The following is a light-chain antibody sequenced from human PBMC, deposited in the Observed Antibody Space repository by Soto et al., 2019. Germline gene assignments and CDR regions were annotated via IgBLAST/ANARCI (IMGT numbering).Light chain of an antibody. J-gene: IGKJ1*01. CDR2: KAS. Sequence: DIQMTQSPSTLSASVGDRVTITCRASQSIDTWLAWYQQKPGRVPTLLIYKASTLESGVPSRFSGSGSGTEFTLTISSLEPDDVGTYYCQQYNSYSAGTFGQGTKGEIK. CDR1: QSIDTW. V-gene: IGKV1-5*03. CDR3: QQYNSYSAGT.